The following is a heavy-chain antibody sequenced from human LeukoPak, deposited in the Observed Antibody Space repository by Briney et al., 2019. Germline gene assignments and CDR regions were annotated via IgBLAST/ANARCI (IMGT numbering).Heavy chain of an antibody. CDR1: GFTFSTYA. J-gene: IGHJ4*02. V-gene: IGHV3-23*01. Sequence: GGSLRLSCAASGFTFSTYAMSWVRQAPGKGLEWVSAISGSGGNTYYANSVKGRFTISRDNSKNTLYLQMNSLRAEDTAVYYCAKGQTGYLYYFDYWGQGTLVTVSS. CDR2: ISGSGGNT. D-gene: IGHD3-9*01. CDR3: AKGQTGYLYYFDY.